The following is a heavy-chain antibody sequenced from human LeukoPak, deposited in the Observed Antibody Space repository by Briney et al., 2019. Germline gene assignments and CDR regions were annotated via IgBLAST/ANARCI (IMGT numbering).Heavy chain of an antibody. V-gene: IGHV3-48*03. CDR2: ISSSGSTR. CDR3: ARGLGGGTPFDF. D-gene: IGHD2-15*01. Sequence: GGSLRLSCAATGFTFSSYEMNWVRQAPGKGLEWVSYISSSGSTRYYAESVKGRFTISRDNAKKSLDLQVNSLRVEDTAVYYCARGLGGGTPFDFWGQGTLVTVSS. CDR1: GFTFSSYE. J-gene: IGHJ4*02.